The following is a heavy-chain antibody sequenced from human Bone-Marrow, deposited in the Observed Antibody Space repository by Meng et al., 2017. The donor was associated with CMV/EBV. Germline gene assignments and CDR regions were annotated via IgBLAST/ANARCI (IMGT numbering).Heavy chain of an antibody. J-gene: IGHJ4*03. Sequence: GGSLRLSCAASGFTFSSYGMHWVRQAPGKGLEWVAFIRYDGSNKYYADSVKGRFTISRDNSKNTLYLQMNSLRAEDTAVYYCAKDTRPHSSGWYYFDYWGQGTTVTVSS. CDR1: GFTFSSYG. CDR3: AKDTRPHSSGWYYFDY. D-gene: IGHD6-19*01. V-gene: IGHV3-30*02. CDR2: IRYDGSNK.